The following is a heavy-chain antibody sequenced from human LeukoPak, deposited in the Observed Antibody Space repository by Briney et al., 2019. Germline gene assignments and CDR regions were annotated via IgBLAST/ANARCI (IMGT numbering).Heavy chain of an antibody. CDR2: ISSSGDSI. V-gene: IGHV3-48*03. CDR1: GFSLTTYE. D-gene: IGHD1-26*01. CDR3: ARDRRVGATWSVGAFDI. J-gene: IGHJ3*02. Sequence: PGGSLRLSCAASGFSLTTYEMNWVRQAPGKGLEWVSYISSSGDSIYYADSEKGRFTISRDNAKNSLSLQMNSLRAEDTAIYYCARDRRVGATWSVGAFDIWGQGTTVTVSS.